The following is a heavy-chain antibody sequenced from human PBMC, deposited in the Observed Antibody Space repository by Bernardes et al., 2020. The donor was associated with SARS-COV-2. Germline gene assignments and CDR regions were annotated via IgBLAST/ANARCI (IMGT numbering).Heavy chain of an antibody. Sequence: VGSLRLSCAASGFTFSNAWMNWVRQAPGKGLEWVGRIKSKTDGGTTDYAAPVKGRFTISRDDSKNTLYLQMNSLKTEDTAVYYCTTSPPVWSPRDYWGQGTLVTVSS. D-gene: IGHD3-3*01. V-gene: IGHV3-15*01. CDR2: IKSKTDGGTT. CDR1: GFTFSNAW. J-gene: IGHJ4*02. CDR3: TTSPPVWSPRDY.